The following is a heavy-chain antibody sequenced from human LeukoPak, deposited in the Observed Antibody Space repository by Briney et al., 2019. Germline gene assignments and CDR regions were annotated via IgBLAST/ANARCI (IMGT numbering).Heavy chain of an antibody. CDR3: ARVGYYDSSGYYHDY. D-gene: IGHD3-22*01. V-gene: IGHV1-69*05. CDR2: IIPIFGTA. J-gene: IGHJ4*02. Sequence: SVKVSCKASGGTFSSYAISWVRQAPGQGLEWMGGIIPIFGTANYAQKFQSRVTITTDESTSTAYMELSSLRSEDTAVYYCARVGYYDSSGYYHDYWGQGTLVTVSS. CDR1: GGTFSSYA.